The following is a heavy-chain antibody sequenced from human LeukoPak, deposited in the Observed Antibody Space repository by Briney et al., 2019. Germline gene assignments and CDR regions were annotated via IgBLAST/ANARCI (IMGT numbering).Heavy chain of an antibody. CDR2: ISSSSSTI. V-gene: IGHV3-48*01. D-gene: IGHD1-26*01. Sequence: GGSLRLSCAASGFTFSAYSMNWVRQAPGKGLEWVSYISSSSSTIYYADSVKGRFTISRDNAKNSLYLQMNSLRAEDTAVYYCAIIYLIVGATTFDYWGQGTLVTVSS. CDR1: GFTFSAYS. CDR3: AIIYLIVGATTFDY. J-gene: IGHJ4*02.